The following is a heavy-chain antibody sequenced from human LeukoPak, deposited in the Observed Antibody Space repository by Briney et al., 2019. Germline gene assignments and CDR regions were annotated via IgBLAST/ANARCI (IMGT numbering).Heavy chain of an antibody. J-gene: IGHJ5*02. CDR3: ARDLFEGAAAGEDNWFDP. V-gene: IGHV1-46*01. D-gene: IGHD6-13*01. CDR2: INPSGGST. CDR1: GYTFTSYY. Sequence: ASVKVFCKASGYTFTSYYMHWVRQAPGQGLEWMGIINPSGGSTSYAQKFQGRVTMTRDASTSTVYMELSSLRSEDTAVYYCARDLFEGAAAGEDNWFDPWGQGTLVTVSS.